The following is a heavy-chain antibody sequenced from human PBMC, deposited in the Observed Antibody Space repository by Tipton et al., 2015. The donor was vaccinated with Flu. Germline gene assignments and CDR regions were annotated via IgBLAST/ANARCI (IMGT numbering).Heavy chain of an antibody. J-gene: IGHJ4*02. Sequence: GSLRLSCTVSGGSISGYYWSWIRQPPGKGLEWIAYIYYSGSTNYNPSLKSRVTISVDMSKNQFSLKLNSVTAANTAVYYCARSPGYYFDYWGQGTLVTVS. CDR1: GGSISGYY. CDR2: IYYSGST. V-gene: IGHV4-59*01. CDR3: ARSPGYYFDY.